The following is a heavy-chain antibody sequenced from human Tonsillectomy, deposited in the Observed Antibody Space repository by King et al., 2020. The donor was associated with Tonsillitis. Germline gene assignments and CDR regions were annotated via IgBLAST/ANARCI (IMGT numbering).Heavy chain of an antibody. J-gene: IGHJ4*02. CDR3: AKARGFDRAFFDY. CDR2: IYASGST. CDR1: GASISSGSHY. Sequence: QLQESGPGLVKPSQTLSLTCTVSGASISSGSHYWSWIRQPAGKGLEWIGRIYASGSTNYKSSLKSRVTMSVDTSKNQFSLKLSSVTAADTAVYYCAKARGFDRAFFDYWGQGTLVTVSS. D-gene: IGHD3-10*01. V-gene: IGHV4-61*02.